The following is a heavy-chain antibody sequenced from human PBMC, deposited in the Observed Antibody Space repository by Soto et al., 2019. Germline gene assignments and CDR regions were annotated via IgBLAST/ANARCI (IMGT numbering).Heavy chain of an antibody. CDR3: ARARNRYFDY. J-gene: IGHJ4*02. CDR1: GGSMTTGSYF. D-gene: IGHD1-1*01. Sequence: SETLSLTRYVSGGSMTTGSYFWSWIRQPPGKGLEWIGYVFRSGSVNYSPSFKSRVTISIDTSKNQFSLMLKSVTAADTAVYFCARARNRYFDYWGQGALVTVSS. CDR2: VFRSGSV. V-gene: IGHV4-61*01.